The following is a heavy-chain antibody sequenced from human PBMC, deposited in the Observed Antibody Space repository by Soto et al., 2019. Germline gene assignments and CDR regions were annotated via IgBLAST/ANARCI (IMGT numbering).Heavy chain of an antibody. CDR3: ARDRAFDY. J-gene: IGHJ4*02. Sequence: GGSLRLSCAASGFTFSSYAMHWVRQAPGKGLEYVSAISSNGGSTYYANSVKGIFTISRDNSKNTLYLQMGSLRAEDMAVYYCARDRAFDYWGQGTLVTVSS. CDR2: ISSNGGST. CDR1: GFTFSSYA. V-gene: IGHV3-64*01.